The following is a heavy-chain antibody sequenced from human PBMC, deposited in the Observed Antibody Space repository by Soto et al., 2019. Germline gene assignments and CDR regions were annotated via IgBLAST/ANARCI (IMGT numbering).Heavy chain of an antibody. CDR1: KFTFASDV. CDR3: AREMIPMIMGGMSAMDV. V-gene: IGHV3-30*04. J-gene: IGHJ6*02. D-gene: IGHD3-22*01. CDR2: ISFDGTNK. Sequence: QVQLVESGGGVVQPARSQRLSCTASKFTFASDVMHWVRQAPVEGLEWVALISFDGTNKYYSDSVKGRFTISRDNSKNTMYLQMNSLRPEDTAVYYCAREMIPMIMGGMSAMDVWGQGTTVTVS.